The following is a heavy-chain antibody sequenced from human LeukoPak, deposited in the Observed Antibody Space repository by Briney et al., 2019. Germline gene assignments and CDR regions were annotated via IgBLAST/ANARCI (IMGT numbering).Heavy chain of an antibody. D-gene: IGHD6-19*01. J-gene: IGHJ3*02. CDR1: GFTFSDYA. V-gene: IGHV3-11*04. Sequence: PGGSLRLSCAASGFTFSDYAMSWVRQAPGKGLEWVSYISRSGSSTIYYADSVKGRFTISRDNARNSLYLQMFSLRVEDTAVYYCARGLETTGWYKAFDIWGQGTMVTVSS. CDR3: ARGLETTGWYKAFDI. CDR2: ISRSGSSTI.